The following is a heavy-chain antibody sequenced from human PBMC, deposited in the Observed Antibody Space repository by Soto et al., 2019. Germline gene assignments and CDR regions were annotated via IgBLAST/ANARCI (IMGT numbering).Heavy chain of an antibody. Sequence: GGSLRLSCAASGFTFSSYSMNWVRQAPGKGLEWVSSISSSSSYIYYADSVKGRFTISRDNAKNSLYLQMNSLRAEDTAVYYCARDPQPSGRPSYWAGGMDVWGQGTTVTVSS. V-gene: IGHV3-21*01. J-gene: IGHJ6*02. CDR3: ARDPQPSGRPSYWAGGMDV. D-gene: IGHD1-26*01. CDR2: ISSSSSYI. CDR1: GFTFSSYS.